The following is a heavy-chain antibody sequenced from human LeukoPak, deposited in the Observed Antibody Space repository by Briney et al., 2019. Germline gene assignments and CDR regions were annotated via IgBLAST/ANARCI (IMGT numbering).Heavy chain of an antibody. D-gene: IGHD2/OR15-2a*01. V-gene: IGHV1-24*01. CDR3: ASRHYVLLRPIFWYFDL. CDR2: FDREDDET. Sequence: ASVTVSFKGSGSSLSELSLHWVRQATGKGLEWMGGFDREDDETLYAQYFQGRVTMTDDTSADKVYMELSGLKFEDTGVYYCASRHYVLLRPIFWYFDLWGRGTLVTVSS. J-gene: IGHJ2*01. CDR1: GSSLSELS.